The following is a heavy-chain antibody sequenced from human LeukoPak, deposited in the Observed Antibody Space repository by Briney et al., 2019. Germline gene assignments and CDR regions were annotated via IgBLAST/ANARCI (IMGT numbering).Heavy chain of an antibody. CDR1: GFSLSGYG. D-gene: IGHD1-14*01. V-gene: IGHV3-30*02. CDR3: AKDYNNGFGY. J-gene: IGHJ4*02. Sequence: PGGSLRLSCAASGFSLSGYGMHWVRQAPGKGLEWVTFIRYDGSTKSYADSVKGRFTIARDNSKNTLYLQMNSLRAEDTAVYFCAKDYNNGFGYWGQGALVTVSS. CDR2: IRYDGSTK.